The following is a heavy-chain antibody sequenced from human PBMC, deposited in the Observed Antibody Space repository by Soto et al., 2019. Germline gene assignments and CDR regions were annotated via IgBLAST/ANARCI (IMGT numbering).Heavy chain of an antibody. J-gene: IGHJ3*02. D-gene: IGHD3-9*01. V-gene: IGHV4-59*08. CDR1: GGSISSYY. Sequence: SETLSLTCTVSGGSISSYYWSWIRQPPGKGLEWIGYIYYSGSTNYNPSLKSRVTISVDTSKNQFSLKMSSVTAADTAVYYCARHFFHYYDILTGYSTSGGTDAFDIWGQGTMVTVSS. CDR3: ARHFFHYYDILTGYSTSGGTDAFDI. CDR2: IYYSGST.